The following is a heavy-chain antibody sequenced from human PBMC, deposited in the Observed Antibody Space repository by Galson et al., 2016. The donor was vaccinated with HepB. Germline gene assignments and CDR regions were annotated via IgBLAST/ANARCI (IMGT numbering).Heavy chain of an antibody. V-gene: IGHV4-4*07. J-gene: IGHJ6*04. CDR2: FYISGST. D-gene: IGHD3-16*01. Sequence: SETLSLTCAVSGASVTDYYWSWIRQPAGKGLEWVGRFYISGSTNYNPSLKSRVTISVDTSNNQFSLNLSSVTAADTAVYFCARSILGYYYSMDVWGKGTTVTVSS. CDR3: ARSILGYYYSMDV. CDR1: GASVTDYY.